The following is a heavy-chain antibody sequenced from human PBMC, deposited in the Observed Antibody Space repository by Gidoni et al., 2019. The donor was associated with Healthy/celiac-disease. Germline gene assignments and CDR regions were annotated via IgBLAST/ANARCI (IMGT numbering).Heavy chain of an antibody. CDR3: AKDLSSTVTTY. CDR1: GFTFSSYA. CDR2: ISGSGGST. V-gene: IGHV3-23*01. D-gene: IGHD4-17*01. Sequence: EVQLLESGGGLVQPGGSLRLSCADSGFTFSSYAMSWVRQAPGKGLECVSAISGSGGSTYYADSVKGRFTISRDNSKNTLYLQMNSLRAEDTAVYYCAKDLSSTVTTYWGQGTLVTVSS. J-gene: IGHJ4*02.